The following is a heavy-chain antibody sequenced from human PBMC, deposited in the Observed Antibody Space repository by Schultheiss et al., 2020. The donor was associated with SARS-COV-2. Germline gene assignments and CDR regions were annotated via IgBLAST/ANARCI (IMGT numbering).Heavy chain of an antibody. D-gene: IGHD3-16*01. V-gene: IGHV4-39*01. CDR1: GGSISSSSYY. CDR2: IYTSGST. J-gene: IGHJ4*02. Sequence: SETLSLTCTVSGGSISSSSYYWGWIRQPAGKGLEWIGRIYTSGSTYYNPSLKSRVTISVDTSKNQFSLKLSSVTAADTAVYYCATSYDYVWGSRSYYFDYWGQGTLVTVSS. CDR3: ATSYDYVWGSRSYYFDY.